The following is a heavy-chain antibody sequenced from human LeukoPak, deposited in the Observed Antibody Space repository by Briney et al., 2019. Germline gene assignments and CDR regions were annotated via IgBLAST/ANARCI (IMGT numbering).Heavy chain of an antibody. CDR3: Y. Sequence: SETLSLTCTVSGGSISSYWSWIRQHPGKGLEWIACIYYTGSTNYNPSLKSRVTISVDTSKNQFSLKLSYCATGRAYSSVDYWGQGTLVTVSS. CDR2: IYYTGST. CDR1: GGSISSY. J-gene: IGHJ4*02. D-gene: IGHD6-19*01. V-gene: IGHV4-59*01.